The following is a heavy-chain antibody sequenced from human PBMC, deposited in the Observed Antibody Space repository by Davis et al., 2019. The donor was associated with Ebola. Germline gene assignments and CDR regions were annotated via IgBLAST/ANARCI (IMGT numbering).Heavy chain of an antibody. J-gene: IGHJ6*02. CDR2: IHPGDSET. V-gene: IGHV5-51*01. Sequence: GESLKISCEGSGYTFTNYRIAWVRLLPGKGLEWMGIIHPGDSETRYSPSFQGQVTISADKSISTAYLQWSSLKASDTAMYYCARVPLRGPYYYYYGMDVWGQGTTVTVSS. CDR3: ARVPLRGPYYYYYGMDV. CDR1: GYTFTNYR.